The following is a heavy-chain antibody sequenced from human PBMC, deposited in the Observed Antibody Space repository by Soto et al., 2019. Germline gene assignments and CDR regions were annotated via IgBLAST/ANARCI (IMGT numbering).Heavy chain of an antibody. CDR2: IIPIPGTA. J-gene: IGHJ6*02. Sequence: QVQLVQSGAEVKKPGSSVKVSCKASGGTFSSYAISWVRQAPGQGPEWMGGIIPIPGTANYAQKFQGRVTITADESTSTAYMELSSLRSEDTAVYYCARSQGSSTSLEIYYYYDYGMDGWGQGTTVTVSS. CDR3: ARSQGSSTSLEIYYYYDYGMDG. CDR1: GGTFSSYA. D-gene: IGHD2-2*01. V-gene: IGHV1-69*01.